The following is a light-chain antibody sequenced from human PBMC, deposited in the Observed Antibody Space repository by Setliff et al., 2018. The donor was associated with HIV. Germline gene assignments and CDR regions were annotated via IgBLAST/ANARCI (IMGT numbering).Light chain of an antibody. CDR2: RNS. J-gene: IGLJ3*02. Sequence: QSVLTQPFSASGTPGQTITISCSGSNSNIGTNYVCWYQQLPGTAPKLLIFRNSQRPSGVPDRFSGSKSGTSASLAISGLRSEDEADYYCATWDDSLNVPRVFGGGTKVTAL. CDR3: ATWDDSLNVPRV. CDR1: NSNIGTNY. V-gene: IGLV1-47*01.